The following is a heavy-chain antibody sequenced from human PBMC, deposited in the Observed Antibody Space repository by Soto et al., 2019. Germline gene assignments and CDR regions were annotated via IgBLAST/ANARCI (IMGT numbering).Heavy chain of an antibody. J-gene: IGHJ4*02. CDR1: GFSITNTW. Sequence: EVQLVESGGGLVQPGGSLSLTCAASGFSITNTWMHWVRQAPGKGLEWVGRVKSKADGGTADYAAPVKGRFTVSRDDSKKTQYLQMNSLKMEYTAVYYCNSYPYFWGGHTPLWGQGTLVTVSS. V-gene: IGHV3-15*07. D-gene: IGHD3-3*01. CDR2: VKSKADGGTA. CDR3: NSYPYFWGGHTPL.